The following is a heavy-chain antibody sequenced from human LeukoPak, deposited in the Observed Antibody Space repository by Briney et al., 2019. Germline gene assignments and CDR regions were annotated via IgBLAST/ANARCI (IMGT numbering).Heavy chain of an antibody. J-gene: IGHJ4*01. CDR1: GGFISGYY. D-gene: IGHD3-22*01. CDR3: ARLRNYYDSSGYYAIDY. CDR2: IYYSGIT. V-gene: IGHV4-59*08. Sequence: SETLSLTCTVSGGFISGYYWTWIRQPPGKGLEWIGYIYYSGITNYNPSLKSRVTISVDTSKNQFSLKLSSVTAADTAVYYCARLRNYYDSSGYYAIDYWGQGTLVTASS.